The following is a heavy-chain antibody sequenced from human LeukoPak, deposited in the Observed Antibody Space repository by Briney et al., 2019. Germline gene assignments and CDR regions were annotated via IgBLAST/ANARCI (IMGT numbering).Heavy chain of an antibody. CDR2: INHGGGT. D-gene: IGHD6-6*01. CDR3: AKVYSSSSRDSFDV. CDR1: GVSFSGYY. J-gene: IGHJ3*01. Sequence: SETLSLTCAVYGVSFSGYYWSWIRQCPGKGLEWMGEINHGGGTNCNTSLESRVTMSVDTSKSQFTLKLNSVTAADTAVYYCAKVYSSSSRDSFDVWGPGTMVIVSS. V-gene: IGHV4-34*01.